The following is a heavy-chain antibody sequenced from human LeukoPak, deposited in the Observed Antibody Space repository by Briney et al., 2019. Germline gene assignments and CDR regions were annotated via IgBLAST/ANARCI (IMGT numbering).Heavy chain of an antibody. Sequence: PGGSLRLSCAASGFTFSSYTMNWVRQAPGKGLEWVSSISSTSAYIYYADSVKGRFTISRDNSKNSLYLQMNSLRTEDTALYYCAKDSGYEEYYFDYWGQGTLVTVSS. D-gene: IGHD5-12*01. CDR2: ISSTSAYI. CDR3: AKDSGYEEYYFDY. CDR1: GFTFSSYT. V-gene: IGHV3-21*04. J-gene: IGHJ4*02.